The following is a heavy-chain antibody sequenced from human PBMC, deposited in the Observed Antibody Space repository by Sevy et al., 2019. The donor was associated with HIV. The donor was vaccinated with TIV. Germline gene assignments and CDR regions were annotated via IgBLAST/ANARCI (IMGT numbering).Heavy chain of an antibody. J-gene: IGHJ4*02. V-gene: IGHV3-74*01. D-gene: IGHD2-2*01. CDR2: INSDGTTT. Sequence: GGSLRLSCSASGFTFSNHWMHWVRQVPGKGLVWVSYINSDGTTTTYADSVKGRFTISRDNAKNTLYLQMNSLGAEDTAVYYCARDTSYSTSSWVQGTLVTVSS. CDR1: GFTFSNHW. CDR3: ARDTSYSTSS.